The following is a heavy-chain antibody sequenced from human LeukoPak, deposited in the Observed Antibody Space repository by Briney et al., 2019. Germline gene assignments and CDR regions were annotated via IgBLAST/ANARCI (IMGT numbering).Heavy chain of an antibody. CDR3: ARDDGGARDVFDV. D-gene: IGHD4-23*01. V-gene: IGHV3-21*01. CDR2: ISSSTSSYI. CDR1: GYTFSGYI. Sequence: PGGSLRLSCVASGYTFSGYIMCWVRQAPGKGLEWVSSISSSTSSYIYYADSVKGRFTISRGNAKNSLYLQMNRQRAEDTAIYYCARDDGGARDVFDVWGQGTMVTVSS. J-gene: IGHJ3*01.